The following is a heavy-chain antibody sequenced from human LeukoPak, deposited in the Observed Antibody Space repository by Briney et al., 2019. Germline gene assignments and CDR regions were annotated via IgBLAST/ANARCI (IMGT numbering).Heavy chain of an antibody. CDR3: ARVPTVVGNHYCDY. Sequence: GSSVKVSCKASGGTFSSYAISWVRQAPGQGLEWMGGIIPIFGTANYAQKFQGRVTITADESTSTAYMELSSLRSEDTAVYYCARVPTVVGNHYCDYWGQGTLVTVSS. CDR1: GGTFSSYA. J-gene: IGHJ4*02. CDR2: IIPIFGTA. D-gene: IGHD4-23*01. V-gene: IGHV1-69*01.